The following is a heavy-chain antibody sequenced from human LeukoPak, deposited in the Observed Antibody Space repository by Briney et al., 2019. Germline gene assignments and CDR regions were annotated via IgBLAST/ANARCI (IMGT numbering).Heavy chain of an antibody. Sequence: SETLSLTCTVSGGSISSGTYHWGWIRQPPGKGLEWIGSIYYSGSTYYNPSLKSRVTISVDTSKNQFSLKLSSVTAADTAVYYCARERDRRGYSYGFEEYNWFDPWGQGTLVTVSS. V-gene: IGHV4-39*07. CDR2: IYYSGST. J-gene: IGHJ5*02. CDR3: ARERDRRGYSYGFEEYNWFDP. CDR1: GGSISSGTYH. D-gene: IGHD5-18*01.